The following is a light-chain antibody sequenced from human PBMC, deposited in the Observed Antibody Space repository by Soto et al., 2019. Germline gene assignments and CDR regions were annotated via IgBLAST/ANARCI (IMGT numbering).Light chain of an antibody. J-gene: IGKJ5*01. CDR1: HDVSVS. Sequence: EIVLTQSPDTLSLSPGEGATLSCRASHDVSVSLVWYRQKPGQAPRLLIYDASNRATGIPARFSGSGSGTDFTLTISSLEPEDFAVYYCQQRSNWPPLITFGQGTRLEIK. CDR3: QQRSNWPPLIT. V-gene: IGKV3-11*01. CDR2: DAS.